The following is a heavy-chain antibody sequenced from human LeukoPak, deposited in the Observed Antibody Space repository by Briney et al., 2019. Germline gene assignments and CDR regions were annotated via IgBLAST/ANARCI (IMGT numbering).Heavy chain of an antibody. J-gene: IGHJ6*02. CDR2: IYTSGST. CDR3: ARLGTYGTGETPLSWYYYGMDV. D-gene: IGHD1-26*01. Sequence: SETLSLTCTVSGGSISSYYWSWIRQPAGKGLEWIGRIYTSGSTNYNPSLKSRVTMSVDTSKNQFSLKLSSVTAADTAVYYCARLGTYGTGETPLSWYYYGMDVWGQGTTVTVSS. V-gene: IGHV4-4*07. CDR1: GGSISSYY.